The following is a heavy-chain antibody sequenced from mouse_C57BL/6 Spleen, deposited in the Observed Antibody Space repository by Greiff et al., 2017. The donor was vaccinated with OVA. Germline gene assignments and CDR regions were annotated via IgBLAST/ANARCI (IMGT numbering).Heavy chain of an antibody. D-gene: IGHD1-1*01. CDR1: GFTFSSYG. CDR2: ISSGGSYT. V-gene: IGHV5-6*01. Sequence: EVKLMESGGDLVKPGGSLKLSCAASGFTFSSYGMSWVRQTPDKRLEWVATISSGGSYTYYPDSVKGRFTISRDNAKNTLYLQMSSLKSEDTAMYYCARQALYYGSSPNYFDYWGQGTTLTVSS. J-gene: IGHJ2*01. CDR3: ARQALYYGSSPNYFDY.